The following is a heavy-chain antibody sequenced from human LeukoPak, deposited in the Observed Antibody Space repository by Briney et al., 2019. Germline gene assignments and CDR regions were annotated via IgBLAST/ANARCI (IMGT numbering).Heavy chain of an antibody. J-gene: IGHJ4*02. Sequence: GASVKVSCKASAYTFTSYAMHWVRQAPGQRLEWMGWINAGNGNTKYSQKFQGRVTITRDTSASTAYMELSSLRSEDTAVYYCARDQYDFWSGYYFDYWGQGTLVTVSS. CDR1: AYTFTSYA. CDR2: INAGNGNT. D-gene: IGHD3-3*01. CDR3: ARDQYDFWSGYYFDY. V-gene: IGHV1-3*01.